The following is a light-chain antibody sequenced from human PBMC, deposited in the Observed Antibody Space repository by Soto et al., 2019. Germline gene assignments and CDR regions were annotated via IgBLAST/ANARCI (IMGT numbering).Light chain of an antibody. V-gene: IGKV3-15*01. CDR1: QSLSSD. CDR3: QQYNKWPRT. J-gene: IGKJ1*01. CDR2: GES. Sequence: ELVMTQSPATLSVSPGERATLSCRASQSLSSDLAWYQQKVGQAPRLLIYGESTRATGIPDRYSGSGSGTELNFTISSLQSEDFAVYYCQQYNKWPRTCGQGTKVDIK.